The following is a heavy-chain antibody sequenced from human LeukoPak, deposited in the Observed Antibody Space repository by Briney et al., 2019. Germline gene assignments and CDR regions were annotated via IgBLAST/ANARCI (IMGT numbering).Heavy chain of an antibody. CDR3: ARGYSWYRFDY. V-gene: IGHV3-74*01. J-gene: IGHJ4*02. CDR1: GFTFSNYW. D-gene: IGHD6-13*01. CDR2: INSDGSTT. Sequence: GGSLRLSCAASGFTFSNYWMHWVRQALGKGLVWVSRINSDGSTTTYADSVKGRFTISRDNAKNRLYLQMNSLRAEGTAVYYCARGYSWYRFDYWGQGTLVTVSS.